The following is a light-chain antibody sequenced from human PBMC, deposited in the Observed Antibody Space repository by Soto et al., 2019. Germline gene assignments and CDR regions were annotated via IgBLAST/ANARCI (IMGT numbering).Light chain of an antibody. J-gene: IGKJ4*01. CDR1: RDIGTY. V-gene: IGKV1-33*01. Sequence: DIQMTQSPSSLSASVGDRVIITCQASRDIGTYLAWYQQKSGKASKLLIYDASYLETGVPSRFSARGSGTEFTFTISSLQPEDFATYYCQQHAELPLTFGRGTKIDIK. CDR3: QQHAELPLT. CDR2: DAS.